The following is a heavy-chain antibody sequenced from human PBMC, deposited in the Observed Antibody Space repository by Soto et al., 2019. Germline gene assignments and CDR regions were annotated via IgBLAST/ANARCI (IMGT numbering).Heavy chain of an antibody. J-gene: IGHJ4*02. V-gene: IGHV3-15*01. CDR3: MTWITAVVGSDLGDC. Sequence: EGQLVESGGGLVKPGGSLRLSCAASGFTVSNAWMTWVRQAPGKGLEWVGHIKSKPHGGTTEYASPVKDRFTISRDDSTNTVYLQMNSLKFDDTAVYYCMTWITAVVGSDLGDCWGRGSLVTVSS. CDR1: GFTVSNAW. CDR2: IKSKPHGGTT. D-gene: IGHD2-15*01.